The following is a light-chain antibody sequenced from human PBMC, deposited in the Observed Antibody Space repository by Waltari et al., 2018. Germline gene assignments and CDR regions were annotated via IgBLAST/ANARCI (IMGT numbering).Light chain of an antibody. CDR1: QSISDY. CDR2: DAS. Sequence: DLQMTQSPSTLSPSVGDTVTITCRASQSISDYLAWYQQKPGKAPKPLIYDASTLKNGVPSRFSGSVSGTEFTLTISSLQPDDFATYYCQHYSGFSSRTFGQGTKVDIK. CDR3: QHYSGFSSRT. V-gene: IGKV1-5*01. J-gene: IGKJ1*01.